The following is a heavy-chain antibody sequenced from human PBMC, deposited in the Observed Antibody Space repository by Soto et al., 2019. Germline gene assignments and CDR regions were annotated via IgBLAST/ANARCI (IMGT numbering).Heavy chain of an antibody. J-gene: IGHJ4*02. CDR1: GFTFSNYG. CDR2: ISNDGSRE. CDR3: AKVYDFWSGPDY. V-gene: IGHV3-30*18. Sequence: QVQLVESGGGVVQPGRSLRLSCTASGFTFSNYGMHWVRQAPGKGLEWVAVISNDGSREYYADSLKGRFTISRDNSENTLSLQMNSLRGEDTAVYYCAKVYDFWSGPDYWGQGTLVTFSS. D-gene: IGHD3-3*01.